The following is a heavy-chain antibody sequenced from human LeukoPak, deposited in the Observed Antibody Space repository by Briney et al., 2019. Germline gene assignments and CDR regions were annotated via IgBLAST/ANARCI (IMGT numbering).Heavy chain of an antibody. D-gene: IGHD1-26*01. CDR3: ARRGSGTYSGGHFDY. V-gene: IGHV4-59*08. CDR2: IYYSGTT. CDR1: GASISTYY. J-gene: IGHJ4*02. Sequence: SETLSLTCTVSGASISTYYWNWIRQPPGGGLDWIGSIYYSGTTDYNPSLKSRITMSIDTSKSQFSLKLTSVTAADTAVYYCARRGSGTYSGGHFDYWAQGTLVTVSS.